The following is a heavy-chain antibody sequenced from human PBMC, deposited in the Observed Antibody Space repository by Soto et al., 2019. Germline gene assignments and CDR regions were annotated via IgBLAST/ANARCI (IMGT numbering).Heavy chain of an antibody. D-gene: IGHD1-20*01. CDR3: ARDRIIGNSYSDY. J-gene: IGHJ4*02. Sequence: KASETLSLSCTVSSGSINSFYWSWIRQPAGKGLGWIGRIHSSGTTNYNPSLKSRVTMSVDTSKNQFSLKLTSVTAADTAVYYCARDRIIGNSYSDYWGQGILVTVSS. CDR2: IHSSGTT. V-gene: IGHV4-4*07. CDR1: SGSINSFY.